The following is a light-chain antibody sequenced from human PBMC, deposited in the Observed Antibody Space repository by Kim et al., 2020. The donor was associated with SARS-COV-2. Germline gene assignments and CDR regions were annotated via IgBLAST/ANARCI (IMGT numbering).Light chain of an antibody. V-gene: IGKV1-33*01. CDR1: EDVSDY. CDR3: QQYDAPPFT. J-gene: IGKJ5*01. CDR2: DAA. Sequence: ASVGARVTITCQASEDVSDYFDWYHQKPGEAPKFLIRDAANLESGVPSRFSRGGYGTEFSLTISSVQPEDMGTYYCQQYDAPPFTFGQGTRLEIK.